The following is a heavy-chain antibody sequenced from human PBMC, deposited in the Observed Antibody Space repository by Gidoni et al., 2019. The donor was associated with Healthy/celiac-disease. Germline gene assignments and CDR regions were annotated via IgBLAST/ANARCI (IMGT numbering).Heavy chain of an antibody. D-gene: IGHD1-26*01. CDR1: GFTFSSYA. V-gene: IGHV3-64D*09. CDR3: VKAPRSGSYYDIDY. CDR2: ISSNGGST. Sequence: EVQLVESGGCLVQPGGSLRLSCSAPGFTFSSYAMHWVRQAPGKGLEYVSAISSNGGSTYYADSVKGRFTISRDNSKNTLYLQMSSLRAEDTAVYYCVKAPRSGSYYDIDYWGQGTLVTVSS. J-gene: IGHJ4*02.